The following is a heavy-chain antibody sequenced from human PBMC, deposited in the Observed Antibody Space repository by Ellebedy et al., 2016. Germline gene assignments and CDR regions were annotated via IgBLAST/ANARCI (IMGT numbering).Heavy chain of an antibody. CDR1: GYTFTSYG. V-gene: IGHV1-18*01. Sequence: ASVKVSCKASGYTFTSYGISWVRQAPGQGLEWMGWISAYNGNTNYAQKLQGRVTMTTDTSTSTAYMELRSLRSDDTAVYYCARDIVVVTAIQRYYYGMDVWGQGTTVTVSS. CDR2: ISAYNGNT. D-gene: IGHD2-21*02. J-gene: IGHJ6*02. CDR3: ARDIVVVTAIQRYYYGMDV.